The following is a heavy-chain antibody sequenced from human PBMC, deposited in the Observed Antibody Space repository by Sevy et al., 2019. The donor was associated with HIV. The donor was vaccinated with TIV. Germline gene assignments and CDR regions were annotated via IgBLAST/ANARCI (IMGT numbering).Heavy chain of an antibody. D-gene: IGHD6-13*01. Sequence: GGSLRLSCAASGFTFNNYAMSWVRQAPGKGLEGKGLEWVSTISGGGGGTYYADSVRGRFTISRDNSKNTLYLQVKSLRIEVTAVYYCAKHYIHDIADGWYFDLWGRGTLVTVSS. CDR3: AKHYIHDIADGWYFDL. CDR1: GFTFNNYA. V-gene: IGHV3-23*01. CDR2: ISGGGGGT. J-gene: IGHJ2*01.